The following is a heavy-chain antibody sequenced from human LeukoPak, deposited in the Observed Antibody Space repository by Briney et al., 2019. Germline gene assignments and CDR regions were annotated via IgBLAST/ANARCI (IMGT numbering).Heavy chain of an antibody. CDR3: ARAAGIRPGYIDY. CDR1: GYTFTSYD. CDR2: MNPNSGNT. J-gene: IGHJ4*02. V-gene: IGHV1-8*01. Sequence: ASVKVSCKASGYTFTSYDINWVRQATGQGLEWMGWMNPNSGNTGYTQKFQGRVTITRNTSISTAYMELSSLRSEDTAVYYRARAAGIRPGYIDYWGQGTLVTVSS.